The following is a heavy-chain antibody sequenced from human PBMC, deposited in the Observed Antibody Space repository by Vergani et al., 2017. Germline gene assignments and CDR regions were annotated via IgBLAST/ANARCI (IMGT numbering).Heavy chain of an antibody. D-gene: IGHD2-15*01. V-gene: IGHV3-23*01. CDR3: AKIVGGRYCSDVSGYSPFDY. CDR2: ISGSGGST. CDR1: GFTFSSYA. J-gene: IGHJ4*02. Sequence: EVQLLESGGGLVQPGGSLRLSCAASGFTFSSYAMSWVRQAPGKGLEWVSAISGSGGSTYYADSVQGRFTISRDNSRNTLYLQMNSLRAEVTAVYYCAKIVGGRYCSDVSGYSPFDYWGQGTLVTVSS.